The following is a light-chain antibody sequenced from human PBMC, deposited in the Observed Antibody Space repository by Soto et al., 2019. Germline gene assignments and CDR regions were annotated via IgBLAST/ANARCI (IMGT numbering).Light chain of an antibody. CDR2: AAS. Sequence: EIVMTQSPATLSVSPGERATLSCRASQSVSNNVAWYQQKPGQAPRVVIYAASMRAPGIPARFSGRGSGTEFTLTISSLQSEDFALYYCQHYNDWPPWTFGQGTKVEI. CDR3: QHYNDWPPWT. CDR1: QSVSNN. J-gene: IGKJ1*01. V-gene: IGKV3-15*01.